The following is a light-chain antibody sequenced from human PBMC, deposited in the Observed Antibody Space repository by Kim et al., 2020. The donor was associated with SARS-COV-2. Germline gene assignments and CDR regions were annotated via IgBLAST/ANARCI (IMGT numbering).Light chain of an antibody. CDR3: QTWGTGIWV. V-gene: IGLV4-69*01. J-gene: IGLJ3*02. Sequence: ASVKPTCTLSSGHSSYALAWHQQQPGKGPRFLMKVNSDGSHSKGDGIPDRFSGSSSGTERYLTISSPQSEDEADYYCQTWGTGIWVFGGGTQLTVL. CDR2: VNSDGSH. CDR1: SGHSSYA.